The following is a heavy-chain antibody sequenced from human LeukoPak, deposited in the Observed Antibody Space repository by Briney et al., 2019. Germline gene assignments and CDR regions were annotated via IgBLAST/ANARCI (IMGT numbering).Heavy chain of an antibody. V-gene: IGHV3-30*02. CDR3: AKDSLHYGSGSYYNRLYYYMDV. J-gene: IGHJ6*03. D-gene: IGHD3-10*01. CDR1: GFTFSSYA. Sequence: GGSLRLSCAASGFTFSSYAMSWVRQAPGKGLEWVAFIRYDGSNKYYADSVKGRFTISRDNSKNTLYLQMNSLGAEDTAVYYCAKDSLHYGSGSYYNRLYYYMDVWGKGTTVTISS. CDR2: IRYDGSNK.